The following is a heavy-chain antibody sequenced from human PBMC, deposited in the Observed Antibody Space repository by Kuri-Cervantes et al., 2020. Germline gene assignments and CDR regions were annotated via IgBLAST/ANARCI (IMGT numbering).Heavy chain of an antibody. D-gene: IGHD2-21*01. CDR2: IGVTGDR. CDR3: IREYCDAHNCYGWRHAEL. J-gene: IGHJ2*01. CDR1: GFTFSDYD. Sequence: GESLKISCTVSGFTFSDYDFHWVRQPTGEGLEWVSSIGVTGDRYYSASVQGRFTISRENGKNSLFPQMDSLRAGDTAVYYCIREYCDAHNCYGWRHAELWGRGTLVTVSS. V-gene: IGHV3-13*01.